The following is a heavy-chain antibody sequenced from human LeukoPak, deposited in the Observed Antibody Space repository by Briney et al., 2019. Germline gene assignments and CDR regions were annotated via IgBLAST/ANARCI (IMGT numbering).Heavy chain of an antibody. D-gene: IGHD3-16*01. CDR1: GFTLSDYW. CDR2: INNDGSHI. CDR3: ARDGQGDLPHDY. Sequence: GGFLRLSCAASGFTLSDYWMHWVRQAPGKGLVWVSLINNDGSHIAYADSVKGRFTISRDNAKNTLYLQMNSLRAEDTAVYYCARDGQGDLPHDYWGQGTLVTVSP. V-gene: IGHV3-74*01. J-gene: IGHJ4*02.